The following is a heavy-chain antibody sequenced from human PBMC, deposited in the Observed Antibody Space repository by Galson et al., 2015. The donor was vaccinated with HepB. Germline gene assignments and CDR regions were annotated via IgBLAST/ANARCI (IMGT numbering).Heavy chain of an antibody. Sequence: CAISGDSVSSNSAAWNWIRQSPSRGLEWLGRTYYRSKWYNDYAVSVKSRITINPDTSKNQFSLQLNSVTPEDTAVYYCAREGVYDSSGYYYVYYYYYYMDVWGKGTTVTVSS. V-gene: IGHV6-1*01. CDR1: GDSVSSNSAA. D-gene: IGHD3-22*01. CDR2: TYYRSKWYN. J-gene: IGHJ6*03. CDR3: AREGVYDSSGYYYVYYYYYYMDV.